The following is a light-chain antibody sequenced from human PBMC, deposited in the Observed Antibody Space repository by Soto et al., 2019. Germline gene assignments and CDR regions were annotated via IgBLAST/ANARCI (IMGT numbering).Light chain of an antibody. Sequence: QSVLTQPPSVSGAPGQRVTISCTGSSSNIGAGYDVNWYQQLPGTAPKLLIYGNSNRPSGVPDRFSGSKSGTSASLAITGLQAEDVADYYCQSYDSSLSVVFGGGTKVTVL. CDR1: SSNIGAGYD. J-gene: IGLJ2*01. V-gene: IGLV1-40*01. CDR3: QSYDSSLSVV. CDR2: GNS.